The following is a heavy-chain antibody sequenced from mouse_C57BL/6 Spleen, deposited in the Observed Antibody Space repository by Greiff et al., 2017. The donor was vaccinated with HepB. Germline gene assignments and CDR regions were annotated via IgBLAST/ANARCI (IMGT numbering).Heavy chain of an antibody. CDR3: AREGPLFRWYFDV. Sequence: VQGVESDAELVKPGASVKISCKVSGYTFTDHTIHWMKQRPEQGLEWIGYIYPRDGSTKYNEKFKGKATLTADKSSSTAYMQLNSLTSEDSAVYFCAREGPLFRWYFDVWGTGTTVTVSS. CDR1: GYTFTDHT. CDR2: IYPRDGST. D-gene: IGHD1-1*01. V-gene: IGHV1-78*01. J-gene: IGHJ1*03.